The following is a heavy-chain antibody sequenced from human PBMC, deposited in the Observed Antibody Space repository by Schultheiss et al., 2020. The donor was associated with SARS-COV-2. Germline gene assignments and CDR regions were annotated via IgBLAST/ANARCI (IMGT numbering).Heavy chain of an antibody. CDR1: GGSISSYY. Sequence: SETLSLTCTVSGGSISSYYWSWIRQPPGKGLEWIGRIYTSGSTNYNPSLKSRVTISVDTSKNQFSLKLSSVTAADTAVYYCARDGPLGGMDVWGQGTTVTVSS. V-gene: IGHV4-4*07. CDR3: ARDGPLGGMDV. D-gene: IGHD7-27*01. J-gene: IGHJ6*02. CDR2: IYTSGST.